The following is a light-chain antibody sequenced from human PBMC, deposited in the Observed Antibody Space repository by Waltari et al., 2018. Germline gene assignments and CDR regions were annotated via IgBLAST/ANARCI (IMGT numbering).Light chain of an antibody. CDR2: GST. CDR3: QSYDTSLSVV. Sequence: QSVLTQPPSVSGAPGQRVPIPCTGSGPNIRPRHDVPWYQQLPRAAPKLLIYGSTSRPLGVPARFFGSTSGTSASLAITGLQAEDEADYYCQSYDTSLSVVFGGGTKLTVL. CDR1: GPNIRPRHD. J-gene: IGLJ3*02. V-gene: IGLV1-40*01.